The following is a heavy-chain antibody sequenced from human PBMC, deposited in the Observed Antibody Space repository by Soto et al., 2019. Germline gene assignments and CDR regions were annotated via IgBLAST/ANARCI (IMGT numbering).Heavy chain of an antibody. Sequence: SLRLSCAASGFTFSSYSMNWVRQAPGRGLEWVSYISSSSTIYYADSVKGRFTISRDNAKNSLYLQMNSLRAEDTAVYYCARVGTVLDYWGQGTLVTVSS. CDR3: ARVGTVLDY. V-gene: IGHV3-48*01. D-gene: IGHD4-17*01. CDR1: GFTFSSYS. CDR2: ISSSSTI. J-gene: IGHJ4*02.